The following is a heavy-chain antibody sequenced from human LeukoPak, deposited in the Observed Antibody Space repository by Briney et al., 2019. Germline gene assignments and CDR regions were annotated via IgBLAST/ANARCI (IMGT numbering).Heavy chain of an antibody. CDR2: IRYDGSNK. J-gene: IGHJ6*03. CDR3: AKLSRRGMAYYYYMDV. D-gene: IGHD2-8*01. V-gene: IGHV3-30*02. Sequence: PGGSLRLSCAASGFTFSSYGMHWVRQAPGKGLEWVAFIRYDGSNKYYADSVKGRFTISRDNSKNTLYLQMNSLRAEDTAVYYCAKLSRRGMAYYYYMDVWGKGTTVTVSS. CDR1: GFTFSSYG.